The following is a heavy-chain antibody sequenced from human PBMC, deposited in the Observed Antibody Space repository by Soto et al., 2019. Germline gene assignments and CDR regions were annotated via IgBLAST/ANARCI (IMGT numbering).Heavy chain of an antibody. CDR1: GFTFSNYA. D-gene: IGHD6-13*01. CDR2: ITGSGGGT. J-gene: IGHJ4*02. CDR3: AKRPLTAAGFDY. V-gene: IGHV3-23*01. Sequence: EVQLLESGGGLVQPGGSLRLSCAASGFTFSNYAMTWVRQAPGKGLEWVSVITGSGGGTYFVDSVKGRFTISRDNSKNTVYLQMNSLRAEDXAVYYCAKRPLTAAGFDYWGQGTLVTVSS.